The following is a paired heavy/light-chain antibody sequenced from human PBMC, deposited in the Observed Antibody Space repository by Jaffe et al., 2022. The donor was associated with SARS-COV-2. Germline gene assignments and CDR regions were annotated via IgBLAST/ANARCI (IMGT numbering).Heavy chain of an antibody. CDR2: ISGSGGIT. CDR3: TKVTVDFWSGNFYYYGMDV. D-gene: IGHD3-3*01. CDR1: GFAFSTYA. Sequence: EMQLLESGGGLVQPGGSLRLSCVASGFAFSTYAMTWVRQAPGKGLEWVATISGSGGITHHADSVKGRITVSRDNSKKTLFLQMNSLRAEDTAIYYCTKVTVDFWSGNFYYYGMDVWGQGTTVTVSS. V-gene: IGHV3-23*01. J-gene: IGHJ6*02.
Light chain of an antibody. V-gene: IGKV2-28*01. Sequence: DIVMTQSPLSLPVTPGEPASISCKSSQSLLHSTGNNSLDWYLQKPGQSPQLLIYLGSNRAPGVPDRFSGSGSGTDFTLKISRVEAEDVGVYYCMQVLQTFLLTFGPGTKVDIK. CDR1: QSLLHSTGNNS. CDR2: LGS. CDR3: MQVLQTFLLT. J-gene: IGKJ3*01.